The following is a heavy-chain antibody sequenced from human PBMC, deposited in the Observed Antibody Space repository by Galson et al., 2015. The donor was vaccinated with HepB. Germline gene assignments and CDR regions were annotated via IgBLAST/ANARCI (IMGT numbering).Heavy chain of an antibody. CDR2: ISTYNGDT. V-gene: IGHV1-18*01. D-gene: IGHD3-22*01. Sequence: SVKVSCKASGYTFTSYGISWVRQAPGQGLEWMGRISTYNGDTNYAKKLQGRVTMTIDTSTSTAYMDVRSLRSDDTAVYYCARAGSGYDLHFDYWGQGTLVPVSS. CDR1: GYTFTSYG. J-gene: IGHJ4*02. CDR3: ARAGSGYDLHFDY.